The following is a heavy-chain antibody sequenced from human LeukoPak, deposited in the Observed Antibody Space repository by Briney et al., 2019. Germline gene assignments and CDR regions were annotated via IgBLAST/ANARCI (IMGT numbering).Heavy chain of an antibody. CDR3: ASSSSSWYDYYYYGMDV. D-gene: IGHD6-13*01. CDR2: INSDGSST. J-gene: IGHJ6*02. Sequence: SGGSLRLSCAACGFTFSSYWMLWVRHAPGKGVVSVLRINSDGSSTSYADSVKGRFTISRDNAKNTMYVQMNSLRAEDTAVYYCASSSSSWYDYYYYGMDVWGQGTTVTVSS. CDR1: GFTFSSYW. V-gene: IGHV3-74*01.